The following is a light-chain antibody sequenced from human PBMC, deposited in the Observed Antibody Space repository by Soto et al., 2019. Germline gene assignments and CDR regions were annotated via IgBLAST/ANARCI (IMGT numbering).Light chain of an antibody. J-gene: IGKJ4*01. CDR2: VAS. CDR3: QQYGSSPLT. CDR1: QSVSSN. V-gene: IGKV3-15*01. Sequence: EIVMTQSPATLSVSPGETATLSCRASQSVSSNLAWYQQKPGQAPRLLIYVASTRATGIPARFTGSGSGTEFTLTISSLQSEDFAVYYCQQYGSSPLTFGGGTKVEIK.